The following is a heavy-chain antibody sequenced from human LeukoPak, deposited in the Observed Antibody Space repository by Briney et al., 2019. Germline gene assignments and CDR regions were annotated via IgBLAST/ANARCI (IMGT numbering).Heavy chain of an antibody. CDR3: ARDGDGDYVFSYYFDY. V-gene: IGHV3-30*04. CDR1: GFTFSSYA. CDR2: ISYDESNT. Sequence: GGSLRLSCAASGFTFSSYAMHWVRQAPGKGLEWVALISYDESNTFYADSVKGRFTISRDNSENTLYLQNSLRVEDTAVYYCARDGDGDYVFSYYFDYWGQGTLVTVSS. J-gene: IGHJ4*02. D-gene: IGHD4-17*01.